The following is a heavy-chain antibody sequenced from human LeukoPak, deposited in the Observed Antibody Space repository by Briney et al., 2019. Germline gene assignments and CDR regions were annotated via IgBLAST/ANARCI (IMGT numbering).Heavy chain of an antibody. Sequence: SETLSLTCAVHGGFFSDYYWSWIRQSPGKGLEWIGEINHSGRTNYNPSLKSRFTISVDTSKNQFSLKLNFVTATDTAVYYCARGWFCFWHTGDVDDNAFDIWGQGTMVTVSS. V-gene: IGHV4-34*01. CDR1: GGFFSDYY. J-gene: IGHJ3*02. CDR2: INHSGRT. D-gene: IGHD5/OR15-5a*01. CDR3: ARGWFCFWHTGDVDDNAFDI.